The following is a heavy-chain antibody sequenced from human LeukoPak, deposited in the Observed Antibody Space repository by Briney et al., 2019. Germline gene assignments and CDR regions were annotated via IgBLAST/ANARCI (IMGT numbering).Heavy chain of an antibody. CDR3: ARVAAEVVGVPGPIGFGWLRRDYYYMDV. V-gene: IGHV1-46*01. CDR1: GYTFTSCY. Sequence: GASVKVSCKASGYTFTSCYMHWVRQAPGEGLEWMGIINPSGGSTSYAQKFQGRVTMTRDMSTSTVYMELSSLRSEDTAVYYCARVAAEVVGVPGPIGFGWLRRDYYYMDVWGKGTTVTVSS. J-gene: IGHJ6*03. D-gene: IGHD2-2*02. CDR2: INPSGGST.